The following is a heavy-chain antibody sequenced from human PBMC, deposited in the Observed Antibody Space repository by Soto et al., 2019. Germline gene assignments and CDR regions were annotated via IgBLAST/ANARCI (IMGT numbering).Heavy chain of an antibody. CDR1: GGSFSGYY. D-gene: IGHD2-21*02. V-gene: IGHV4-34*01. Sequence: PSETLSLTCAVYGGSFSGYYWSWIRQPPGKGLEWIGEINHSGSTNYNPSLKSRVTISVDTSKNQFSLKLSSVTAADTAVYYCARAIQGVTHDYYYYGMDVWGQGTTVTV. J-gene: IGHJ6*02. CDR2: INHSGST. CDR3: ARAIQGVTHDYYYYGMDV.